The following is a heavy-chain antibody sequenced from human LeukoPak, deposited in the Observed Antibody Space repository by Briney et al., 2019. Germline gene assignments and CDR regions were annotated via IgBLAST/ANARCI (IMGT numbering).Heavy chain of an antibody. J-gene: IGHJ4*02. D-gene: IGHD6-13*01. CDR3: ARDPRQQPPHWGKFDY. V-gene: IGHV3-30*06. Sequence: GGSLRLSCAASGFTFSSYGMHWVRQAPGKGLEWITLITYDGAFDGGKTYYADSVKGRFTISRDNSKNSLILQMNSLRTDDTGVYYCARDPRQQPPHWGKFDYWGQGTLVTVSS. CDR1: GFTFSSYG. CDR2: ITYDGAFDGGKT.